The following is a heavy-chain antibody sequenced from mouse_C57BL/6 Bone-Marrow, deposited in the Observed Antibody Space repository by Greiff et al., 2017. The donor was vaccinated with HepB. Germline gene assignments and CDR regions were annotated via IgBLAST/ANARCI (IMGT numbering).Heavy chain of an antibody. J-gene: IGHJ3*01. CDR3: TRDIYYGYDGGFAY. Sequence: EVQLVESGEGLVKPGGSLKLSCAASGFTFSSYAMSWVRQTPEKRLEWVAYISSGGDYIYYADTVKGRFTISRDNARNTLYLQMSSLKSEDTAMYYCTRDIYYGYDGGFAYWGQGTLVTVSA. CDR2: ISSGGDYI. V-gene: IGHV5-9-1*02. D-gene: IGHD2-2*01. CDR1: GFTFSSYA.